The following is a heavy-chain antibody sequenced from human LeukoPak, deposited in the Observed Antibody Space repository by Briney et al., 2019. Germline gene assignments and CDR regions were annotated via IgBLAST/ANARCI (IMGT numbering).Heavy chain of an antibody. CDR1: GYTFTGYY. D-gene: IGHD6-19*01. Sequence: EASVKVSCKASGYTFTGYYMHWVRQAPGQGREWMGWINPNSGGTNYAQKFQGRVTVTRDTSISTAYMDLSRLRSDDTAVYYCARAFYRNGWYYFDYWGQGTLVTVSS. V-gene: IGHV1-2*02. CDR2: INPNSGGT. CDR3: ARAFYRNGWYYFDY. J-gene: IGHJ4*02.